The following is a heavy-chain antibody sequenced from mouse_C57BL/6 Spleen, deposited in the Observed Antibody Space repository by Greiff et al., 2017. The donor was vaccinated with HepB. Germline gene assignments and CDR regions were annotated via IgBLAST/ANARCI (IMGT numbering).Heavy chain of an antibody. Sequence: QVQLQQPGAELVKPGASVKLSCKASGYTFTSYWMQWVKQRPGQGLEWIGEIDPSDSYTNYNQKFRGKATLTVDTSSSTAYMQLSSLTSEDSAGYYCARKALYDGYYEFAYWGQGTLVTVSA. V-gene: IGHV1-50*01. CDR1: GYTFTSYW. J-gene: IGHJ3*01. D-gene: IGHD2-3*01. CDR2: IDPSDSYT. CDR3: ARKALYDGYYEFAY.